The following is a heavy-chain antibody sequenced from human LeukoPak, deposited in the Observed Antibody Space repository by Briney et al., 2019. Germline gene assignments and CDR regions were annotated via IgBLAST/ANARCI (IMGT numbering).Heavy chain of an antibody. V-gene: IGHV4-31*03. D-gene: IGHD3-22*01. CDR2: IHPSGTL. CDR1: GASFSSGDQY. CDR3: SRGLDSRKLGY. Sequence: TASETLSLTCTVSGASFSSGDQYWNWIRQSPGKGLEWIGSIHPSGTLYNNPSLESRVTTSIDTSKNQFSLNLNSVTAADTAVYFCSRGLDSRKLGYWGQGTLVTVSS. J-gene: IGHJ4*02.